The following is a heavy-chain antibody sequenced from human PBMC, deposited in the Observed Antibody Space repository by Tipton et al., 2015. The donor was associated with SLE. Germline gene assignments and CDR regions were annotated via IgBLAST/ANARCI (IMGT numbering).Heavy chain of an antibody. D-gene: IGHD3-16*01. CDR1: GGSISSRNYY. J-gene: IGHJ4*02. Sequence: TLSLTCTLSGGSISSRNYYWGWIRQPPGKGLEWIGSIFDGGLTYYNPSLKSRVTISLGTSKNQLSLKLTSVTAADTAVYFCASRGGGGSHFDYWGQGTLVAVSS. V-gene: IGHV4-39*07. CDR2: IFDGGLT. CDR3: ASRGGGGSHFDY.